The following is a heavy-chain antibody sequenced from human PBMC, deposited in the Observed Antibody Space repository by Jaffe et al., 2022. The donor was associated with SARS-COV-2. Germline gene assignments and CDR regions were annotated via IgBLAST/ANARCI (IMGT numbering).Heavy chain of an antibody. V-gene: IGHV4-39*01. J-gene: IGHJ4*02. CDR3: ARNVDGGFGDYFDY. D-gene: IGHD3-10*01. Sequence: QLQLQESGPGLVKPSETLSLTCTVSGGSISSSSYYWGWIRQPPGKGLEWIGSIYYSGYTYYNPSLKSRLTISVDTSKNQISLKLSSVTAADTAVYYCARNVDGGFGDYFDYWGQGTLVTVSS. CDR1: GGSISSSSYY. CDR2: IYYSGYT.